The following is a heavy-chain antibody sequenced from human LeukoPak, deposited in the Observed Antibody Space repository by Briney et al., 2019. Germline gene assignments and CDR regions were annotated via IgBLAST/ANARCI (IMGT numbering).Heavy chain of an antibody. V-gene: IGHV1-8*02. D-gene: IGHD2-8*01. J-gene: IGHJ5*02. CDR3: ARGRNNIVLMKSWFDP. Sequence: ASVKVSCKASGYTFTSYGISWVRQAPGQGLEWMGWMNPNSGNTGYAQKFQGRVTMTRNTSISTAYMELSSLRSEDTAVYYCARGRNNIVLMKSWFDPWGQGTLVTVSS. CDR2: MNPNSGNT. CDR1: GYTFTSYG.